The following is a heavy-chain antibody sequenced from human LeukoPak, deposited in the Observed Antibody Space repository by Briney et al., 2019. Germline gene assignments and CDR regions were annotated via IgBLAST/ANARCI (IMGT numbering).Heavy chain of an antibody. Sequence: GGSLRLSCAASGFTFSSYAMHWVRQAPGKGLEWVAVISYDGSNKYYADSVKGRFTISRDNAQSSLYLQMNSLRAEDTAVYYCARDPYSSSWSYGMDVWGQGTAVTVSS. CDR3: ARDPYSSSWSYGMDV. CDR1: GFTFSSYA. J-gene: IGHJ6*02. CDR2: ISYDGSNK. D-gene: IGHD6-13*01. V-gene: IGHV3-30-3*01.